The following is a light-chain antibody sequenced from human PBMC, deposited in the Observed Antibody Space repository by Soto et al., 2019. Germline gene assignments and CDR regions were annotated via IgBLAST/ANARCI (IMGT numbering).Light chain of an antibody. Sequence: DVQMTQSPSSLSASVGDRVTITCRAAQTISTYLNWYQQKPGKAPKLLIYGASSLQSGVPSRFSGSRSGRDFTLTISSLQPEDFAAYYCQQSYTSPYTFGQGTKLEL. V-gene: IGKV1-39*01. J-gene: IGKJ2*01. CDR1: QTISTY. CDR3: QQSYTSPYT. CDR2: GAS.